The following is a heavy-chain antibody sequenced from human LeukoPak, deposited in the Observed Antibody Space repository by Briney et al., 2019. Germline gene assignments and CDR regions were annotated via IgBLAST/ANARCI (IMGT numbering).Heavy chain of an antibody. V-gene: IGHV1-18*01. CDR1: GYTFTSYG. D-gene: IGHD2-21*01. CDR2: VTTYNGNT. Sequence: GASVKVSCKASGYTFTSYGISWVRQAPGQGLEWMGWVTTYNGNTKYAQKLQGRVTMTTDTSTSTAYMELRSLRSDDTAVYYCARSESNVVGGGGFDIWGQGTKVTVSS. J-gene: IGHJ3*02. CDR3: ARSESNVVGGGGFDI.